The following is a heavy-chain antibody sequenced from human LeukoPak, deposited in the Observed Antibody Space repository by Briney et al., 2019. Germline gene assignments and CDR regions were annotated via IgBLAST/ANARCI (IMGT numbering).Heavy chain of an antibody. Sequence: QPGGSLRLSCAASGFSLNKYWMSWVRQAPGKGLEWVANIKQDGGEEYYADSVKGRFAISRDNAKNSLFLQMNSLRAEDTAVYYCAKVDFGGNYYFEYWGQGTLVTVSS. CDR3: AKVDFGGNYYFEY. J-gene: IGHJ4*02. CDR1: GFSLNKYW. CDR2: IKQDGGEE. V-gene: IGHV3-7*03. D-gene: IGHD4-23*01.